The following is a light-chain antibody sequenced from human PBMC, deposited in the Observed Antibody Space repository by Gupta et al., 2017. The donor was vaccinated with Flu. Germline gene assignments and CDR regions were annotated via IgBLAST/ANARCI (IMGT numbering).Light chain of an antibody. CDR1: RSDIGDYDY. V-gene: IGLV2-14*01. J-gene: IGLJ2*01. CDR3: SSYSSITTLQVL. CDR2: QVS. Sequence: QSALTPPASVSGSPGQSITISCTGSRSDIGDYDYVSWYQQHPGKAPKLIICQVSHRPSGVSNRFSGSKSGNTASLTISGLQTEDEADYYCSSYSSITTLQVLFGGGTKLTVL.